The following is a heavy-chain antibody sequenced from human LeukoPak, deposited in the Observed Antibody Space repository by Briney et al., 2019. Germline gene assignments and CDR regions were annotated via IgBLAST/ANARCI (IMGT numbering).Heavy chain of an antibody. CDR1: GGSISSGGYS. Sequence: KPSETLSLTCAVSGGSISSGGYSWSWIRQPPGKGLEWIGYIYHSGSTYYNPSLKSRVTISVDRSKNQFSLKLSSVTAADTAVYYCARGGYSYGHDAFDIWGQGTMVTVSS. D-gene: IGHD5-18*01. CDR3: ARGGYSYGHDAFDI. CDR2: IYHSGST. V-gene: IGHV4-30-2*01. J-gene: IGHJ3*02.